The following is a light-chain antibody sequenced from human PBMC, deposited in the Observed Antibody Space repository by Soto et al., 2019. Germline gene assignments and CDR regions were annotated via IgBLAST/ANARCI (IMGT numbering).Light chain of an antibody. J-gene: IGKJ1*01. CDR1: QSLVYSDGNTY. Sequence: DVVMTQSPLSLPVTLGQPASISCRSSQSLVYSDGNTYLNWFQQRPGQSPRRLIYKVSNRDSGVPDRFSGSGSGTDFTLKISRVEAEDVGVYYCMQGTHSPWTFGQGTKVEIK. V-gene: IGKV2-30*01. CDR2: KVS. CDR3: MQGTHSPWT.